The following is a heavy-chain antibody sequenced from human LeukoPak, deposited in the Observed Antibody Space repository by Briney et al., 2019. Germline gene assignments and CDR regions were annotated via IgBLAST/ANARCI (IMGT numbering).Heavy chain of an antibody. D-gene: IGHD6-13*01. CDR2: INPNSGGT. CDR1: GYTFTGHY. CDR3: ARARSGTGNDY. Sequence: VSVKVSCKASGYTFTGHYMHWVRQAPGQGLEWMGWINPNSGGTNYAQKFQGRVTMTRDTSISTAYMELSRLRSGDTAVYYCARARSGTGNDYWGQGTLVTVSS. J-gene: IGHJ4*02. V-gene: IGHV1-2*02.